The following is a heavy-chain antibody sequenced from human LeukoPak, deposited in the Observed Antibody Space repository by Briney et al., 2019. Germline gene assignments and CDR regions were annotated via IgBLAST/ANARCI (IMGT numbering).Heavy chain of an antibody. V-gene: IGHV3-11*01. CDR3: ARALDYGSRLYYFDY. D-gene: IGHD4-17*01. CDR1: GFTFSDYY. CDR2: ISSSGSTI. J-gene: IGHJ4*02. Sequence: KAGGSLRLSCAASGFTFSDYYMSWIRQAPGKGLEWVSYISSSGSTIYYADSVKGRFTISRDNAKNSLYLQMNSLRAKDTAVYYCARALDYGSRLYYFDYWGQGTLVTVSS.